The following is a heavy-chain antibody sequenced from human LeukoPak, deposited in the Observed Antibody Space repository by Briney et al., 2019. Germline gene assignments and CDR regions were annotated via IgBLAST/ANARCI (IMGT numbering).Heavy chain of an antibody. CDR2: ISYSGGST. J-gene: IGHJ3*02. Sequence: PGGTLRLSCAASGFTFNTYAMSWLRQAPGKGLEWVSSISYSGGSTYYADSVKGLSTISRDNSMNTLYLQMSSLRAEDTALYYCARHYSTGVFDIWGQGTMVTVSS. CDR3: ARHYSTGVFDI. D-gene: IGHD3-3*01. CDR1: GFTFNTYA. V-gene: IGHV3-23*01.